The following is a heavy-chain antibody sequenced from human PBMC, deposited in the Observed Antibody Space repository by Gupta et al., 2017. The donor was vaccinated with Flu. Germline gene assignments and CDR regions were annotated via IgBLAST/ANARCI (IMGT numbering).Heavy chain of an antibody. Sequence: MNWVRQAPGKGLEWVSSISSSNSFIYYGDSVKVRFTISRDNAKNSLYLQMESLRAEDTAVYYCARDRGSFDIWGQGTMVTVSS. D-gene: IGHD3-16*01. CDR2: ISSSNSFI. V-gene: IGHV3-21*06. CDR3: ARDRGSFDI. J-gene: IGHJ3*02.